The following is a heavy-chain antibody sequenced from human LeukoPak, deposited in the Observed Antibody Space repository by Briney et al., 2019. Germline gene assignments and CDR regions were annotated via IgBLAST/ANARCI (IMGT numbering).Heavy chain of an antibody. Sequence: GGSLRLSCAASGFTVSSNYMSWVRQAPGKGLEWVSVIYSGGSTYYADSVKGRFTISRDNSKNTLYLQMNSLRAEDTAVYYCARGLSFDALDIWGQGTMVTVSS. CDR3: ARGLSFDALDI. CDR1: GFTVSSNY. D-gene: IGHD2/OR15-2a*01. V-gene: IGHV3-53*01. CDR2: IYSGGST. J-gene: IGHJ3*02.